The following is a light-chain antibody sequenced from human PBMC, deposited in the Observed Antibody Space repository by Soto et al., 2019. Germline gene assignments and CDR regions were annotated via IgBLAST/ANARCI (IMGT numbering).Light chain of an antibody. V-gene: IGLV2-23*01. CDR1: SSDVGSYSL. CDR2: EDI. Sequence: SVLTQPASVSGSPGQSITISCTGTSSDVGSYSLLSWYQHHPGKAPKLIIYEDIKGPSGVSNRFSGSKSGNTASLRISGLQAEDEADYYCYTYAGGSPYLFGTGTKVTVL. J-gene: IGLJ1*01. CDR3: YTYAGGSPYL.